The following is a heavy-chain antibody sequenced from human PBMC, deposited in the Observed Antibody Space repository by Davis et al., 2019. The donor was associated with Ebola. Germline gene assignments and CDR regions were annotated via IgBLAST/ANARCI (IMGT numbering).Heavy chain of an antibody. Sequence: PGGSLRLSCAASGFTFSSYAMSWVRQAPGKGLEWVSAISGSGGSTYYADSVKGRFTLSRDNSKNTLYLQMNSLRAEDTAVYYCAKGGYSSGWNEGYWGQGTLVTVSS. V-gene: IGHV3-23*01. D-gene: IGHD6-19*01. CDR1: GFTFSSYA. CDR2: ISGSGGST. J-gene: IGHJ4*02. CDR3: AKGGYSSGWNEGY.